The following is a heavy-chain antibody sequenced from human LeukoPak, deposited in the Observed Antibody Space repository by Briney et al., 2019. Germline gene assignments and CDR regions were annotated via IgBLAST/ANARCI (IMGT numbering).Heavy chain of an antibody. D-gene: IGHD4-17*01. CDR1: GFTFDDYA. Sequence: GGSLRLSCAASGFTFDDYAMHWVRQAPGKGLEWVSGISWNSGSIGYADSVKGRFTISRDNAKNSLYLQMNSLRAEDTAVYYCARAWATVTAFDYWGQGTLVTVSS. J-gene: IGHJ4*02. CDR3: ARAWATVTAFDY. V-gene: IGHV3-9*01. CDR2: ISWNSGSI.